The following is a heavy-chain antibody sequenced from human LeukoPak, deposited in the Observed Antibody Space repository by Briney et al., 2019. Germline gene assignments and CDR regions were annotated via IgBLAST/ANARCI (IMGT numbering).Heavy chain of an antibody. J-gene: IGHJ4*02. V-gene: IGHV3-23*01. CDR1: GFTFSSYA. CDR2: ISGSGGST. D-gene: IGHD3-16*01. Sequence: QPGGSLRLSCAASGFTFSSYAMSWVRQAPGKGLQWVSAISGSGGSTYYADSVKGRFTISRDNSKNTLYLQMNSLRAEDTAVYYCGGAYIASDYFDYWGQGTLVTVSS. CDR3: GGAYIASDYFDY.